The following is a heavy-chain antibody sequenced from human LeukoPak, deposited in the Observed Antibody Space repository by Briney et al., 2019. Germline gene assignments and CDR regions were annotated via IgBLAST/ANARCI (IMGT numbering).Heavy chain of an antibody. CDR1: GGTFSSYA. Sequence: ASVKVSCKASGGTFSSYAISWVRQAPGQGLEWMGGIIPIFGTANYAQKFQGRVTITTDESTSTAYMEVSSLRSEDMAVYYCARVLTARYCSSTSCLHNQVPGVRNSVAWFDPWGQGTLVTVSS. D-gene: IGHD2-2*01. CDR3: ARVLTARYCSSTSCLHNQVPGVRNSVAWFDP. J-gene: IGHJ5*02. V-gene: IGHV1-69*05. CDR2: IIPIFGTA.